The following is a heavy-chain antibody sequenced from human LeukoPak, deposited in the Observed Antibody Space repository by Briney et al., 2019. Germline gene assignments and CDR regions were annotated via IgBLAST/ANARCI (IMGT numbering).Heavy chain of an antibody. CDR1: GFTFSDYY. D-gene: IGHD3-22*01. J-gene: IGHJ4*02. CDR2: MSNDGGIK. CDR3: ARAASSGYYSYFDY. Sequence: GGSLRLSCAASGFTFSDYYMHWVRQAPGKGLEWVALMSNDGGIKYYASSVRGRFTISRDNAKNSLYLQMNSLRAEDTAVYYCARAASSGYYSYFDYWGQGTLVTVSS. V-gene: IGHV3-30*03.